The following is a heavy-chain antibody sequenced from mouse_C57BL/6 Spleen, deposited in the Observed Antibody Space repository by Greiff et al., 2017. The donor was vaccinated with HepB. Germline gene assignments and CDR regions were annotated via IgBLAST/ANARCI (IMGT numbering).Heavy chain of an antibody. CDR3: ARARVTTVVADY. D-gene: IGHD1-1*01. CDR1: GYTFTSYW. J-gene: IGHJ2*01. CDR2: INPSSGYT. Sequence: VQRVESGAELAKPGASVKLSCKASGYTFTSYWMHWVKQRPGQGLEWIGYINPSSGYTKYNQKFKDKATLTADKSSSTAYMQLSSLTYEDSAVYYCARARVTTVVADYWGQGTTLTVSS. V-gene: IGHV1-7*01.